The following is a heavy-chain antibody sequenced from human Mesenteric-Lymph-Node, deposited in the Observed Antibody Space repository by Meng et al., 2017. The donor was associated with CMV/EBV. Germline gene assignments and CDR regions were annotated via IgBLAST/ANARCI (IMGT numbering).Heavy chain of an antibody. J-gene: IGHJ4*02. CDR1: GGSISSDY. D-gene: IGHD3-10*01. CDR2: IYYSGST. CDR3: ARGYYYGSGSAFDY. Sequence: SETLSLTCTVSGGSISSDYWRWIRQPPGKGLEWIGYIYYSGSTNYNPSLKSRVTISVDTSKNQFSLKLSSVTAADTAVYYCARGYYYGSGSAFDYWGQGTLVTVSS. V-gene: IGHV4-59*01.